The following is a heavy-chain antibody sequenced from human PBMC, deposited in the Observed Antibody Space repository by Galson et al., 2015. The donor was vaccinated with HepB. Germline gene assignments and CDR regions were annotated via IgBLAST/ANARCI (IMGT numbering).Heavy chain of an antibody. D-gene: IGHD3-22*01. J-gene: IGHJ4*02. Sequence: SVKVSCKASGGTFSSYTISWVRQAPGQGLEWMGRIIPILGIANYAQKFQGRVTITADKSTSTAYMELSSLRSEDTAVYYCARDNYYDSSGYDYWGQGTLVTVSS. CDR2: IIPILGIA. CDR3: ARDNYYDSSGYDY. V-gene: IGHV1-69*04. CDR1: GGTFSSYT.